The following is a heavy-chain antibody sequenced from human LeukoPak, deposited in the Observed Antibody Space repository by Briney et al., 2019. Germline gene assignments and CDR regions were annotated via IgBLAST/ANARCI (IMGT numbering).Heavy chain of an antibody. CDR1: GGTFSSYA. Sequence: SVKASCKASGGTFSSYAISWVRQAPGQGLEWMGGIIPIFGTANYAQKFQGRVTITTDESTSTAYMELSSLRSEDTAVYYCARELYGDYGSPWFDPWGQGTLVTVSS. D-gene: IGHD4-17*01. J-gene: IGHJ5*02. V-gene: IGHV1-69*05. CDR3: ARELYGDYGSPWFDP. CDR2: IIPIFGTA.